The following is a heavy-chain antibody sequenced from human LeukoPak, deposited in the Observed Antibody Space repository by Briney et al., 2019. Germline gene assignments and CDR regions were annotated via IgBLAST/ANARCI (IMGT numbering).Heavy chain of an antibody. D-gene: IGHD5-24*01. CDR2: ISSSSSTI. CDR3: ARPLSGWLQFSAFDI. Sequence: GGSLRLSCPASGFTFSSYSMNWVRQPPGKGLEWVSYISSSSSTIYYADSVKGRFTISRDNAKNSLYLQMNSLRAEDTAVYYCARPLSGWLQFSAFDIWGQGTMVTVSS. V-gene: IGHV3-48*04. J-gene: IGHJ3*02. CDR1: GFTFSSYS.